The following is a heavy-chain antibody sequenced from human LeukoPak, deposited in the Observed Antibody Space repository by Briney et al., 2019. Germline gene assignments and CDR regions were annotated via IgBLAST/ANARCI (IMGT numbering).Heavy chain of an antibody. CDR2: ISAYNGNT. J-gene: IGHJ6*02. CDR3: ARDDSGSYSEYYYYGMDV. D-gene: IGHD1-26*01. Sequence: ASVKVSCKASGYTFTSYGISWVRQAPGQGLEWMGWISAYNGNTNYAQKLQGRVTMTTDTSTSTAYMELRSLRSDDTAVYYCARDDSGSYSEYYYYGMDVWGQGTTVTVSS. CDR1: GYTFTSYG. V-gene: IGHV1-18*01.